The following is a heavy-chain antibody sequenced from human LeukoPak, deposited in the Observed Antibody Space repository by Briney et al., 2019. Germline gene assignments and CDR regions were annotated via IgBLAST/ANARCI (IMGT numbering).Heavy chain of an antibody. CDR1: GNYW. D-gene: IGHD2/OR15-2a*01. J-gene: IGHJ4*02. CDR3: VSFYETY. V-gene: IGHV3-74*01. CDR2: INSDGSWT. Sequence: GGSLRLSCAASGNYWMHWVRQAPGKGLVWVSHINSDGSWTSYADSVKGRFTISKDNAKNTAYLQMNSLRVEDTAVYYCVSFYETYWGRGTLVTVSS.